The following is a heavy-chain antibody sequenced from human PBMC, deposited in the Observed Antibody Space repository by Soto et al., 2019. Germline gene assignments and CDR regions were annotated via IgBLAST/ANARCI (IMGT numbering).Heavy chain of an antibody. Sequence: GGSLRLSCAASGFTFSNYGMHWVRQAPGKGLEWVAIIWHDGNNKYYADSVRGRFIISRDNSKNRLYLQMNSLRAEDTAVYYCASDLVGASDSYGLDVWGQGTPVNVSS. CDR2: IWHDGNNK. CDR1: GFTFSNYG. D-gene: IGHD1-26*01. CDR3: ASDLVGASDSYGLDV. J-gene: IGHJ6*02. V-gene: IGHV3-33*01.